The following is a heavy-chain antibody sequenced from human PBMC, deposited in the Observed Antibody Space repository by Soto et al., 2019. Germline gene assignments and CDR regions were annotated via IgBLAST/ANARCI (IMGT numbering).Heavy chain of an antibody. CDR1: GGTFSSYA. J-gene: IGHJ6*02. Sequence: ASVKVSCKASGGTFSSYAISWVRQAPGQGLEWMGGIIPIFGTANYAQKFQGRVTITADESTSTAYMELSSLRSEDTAVYYCARVVVPAARSYYYYYGMDVWGQGTTVTV. D-gene: IGHD2-2*01. V-gene: IGHV1-69*13. CDR2: IIPIFGTA. CDR3: ARVVVPAARSYYYYYGMDV.